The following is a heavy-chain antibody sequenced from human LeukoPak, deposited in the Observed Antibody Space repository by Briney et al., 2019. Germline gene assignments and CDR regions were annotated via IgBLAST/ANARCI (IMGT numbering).Heavy chain of an antibody. V-gene: IGHV3-21*01. J-gene: IGHJ6*03. CDR2: ISSSSSYI. CDR3: ARDFRRGIFGVVITYYYYMDV. Sequence: GGSLRLSCAASGFTFDDYVMSWVRQAPGKGLEWVSSISSSSSYIYYADSVKGRFTISRDNAKNSLYLQMNSLRAEDTAVYYCARDFRRGIFGVVITYYYYMDVWGKGTTVTVSS. CDR1: GFTFDDYV. D-gene: IGHD3-3*01.